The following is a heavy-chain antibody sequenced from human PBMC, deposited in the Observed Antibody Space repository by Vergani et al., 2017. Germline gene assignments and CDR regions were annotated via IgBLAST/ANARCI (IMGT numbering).Heavy chain of an antibody. CDR2: IYPGDSDT. Sequence: EVQLVQSGAEVKKPGESLKISCKGSGYSFTSYWIGWVRQMPGKGLEWMGIIYPGDSDTRYSPSFQGQVTISADKSISTAYLQWSSLKASDTAMYYCASHRIAAAATEYYYYGMDVWGQGTTVTVSS. CDR1: GYSFTSYW. CDR3: ASHRIAAAATEYYYYGMDV. D-gene: IGHD6-13*01. J-gene: IGHJ6*02. V-gene: IGHV5-51*03.